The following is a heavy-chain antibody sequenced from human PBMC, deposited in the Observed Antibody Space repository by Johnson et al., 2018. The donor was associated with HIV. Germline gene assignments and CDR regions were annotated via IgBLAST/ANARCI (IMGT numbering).Heavy chain of an antibody. V-gene: IGHV3-30*04. CDR3: ALEGFGAFDI. D-gene: IGHD3-16*01. Sequence: QVQLVESGGGVVQPGRSLRLSCAASGFTFSSYAMHWVRQAPGTGLEWVALISYDGGEKYYAASVKGRFTISRDNTKNTLYLQMNSLRPEDTAVYYCALEGFGAFDIWGQGTMVTVSS. CDR2: ISYDGGEK. CDR1: GFTFSSYA. J-gene: IGHJ3*02.